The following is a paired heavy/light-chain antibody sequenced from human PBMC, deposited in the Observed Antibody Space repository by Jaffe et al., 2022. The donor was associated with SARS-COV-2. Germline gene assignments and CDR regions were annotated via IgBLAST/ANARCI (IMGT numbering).Heavy chain of an antibody. CDR3: ARALPYNQWPSGKVRDYYYMDV. V-gene: IGHV1-18*01. CDR1: GYTFISYG. Sequence: QVQLVQSGPEVKKPGASVKVSCKASGYTFISYGISWVRQAPGQGLQWMGWISAYNGNTNYAQNLQDRVTMTTDTSTSTAYMELRSLRSDDTAVFYCARALPYNQWPSGKVRDYYYMDVWGKGTTVTVSS. D-gene: IGHD6-19*01. J-gene: IGHJ6*03. CDR2: ISAYNGNT.
Light chain of an antibody. V-gene: IGKV3-11*01. CDR2: DAS. Sequence: EIVLTQSPATLSLSPGERATLSCRASQSVSKYLAWYQHKPGQTPRLLIYDASNRATGIPARFSGSGSGTDFTLTISSLEPEDFAVYYCQQASNWQGTFGGGTKVEIK. CDR3: QQASNWQGT. J-gene: IGKJ4*01. CDR1: QSVSKY.